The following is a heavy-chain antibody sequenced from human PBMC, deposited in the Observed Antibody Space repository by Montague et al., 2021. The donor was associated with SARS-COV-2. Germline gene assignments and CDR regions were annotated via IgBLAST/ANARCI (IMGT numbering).Heavy chain of an antibody. D-gene: IGHD6-19*01. CDR3: ARGSGWKGNAFDI. Sequence: SETLSLTCTVSGGSISSYYWSWIRQPPGKGLEWIGYIYYSGSTNYNPSLKSRVTISVDTSKNQFSLKLSSVTAADTAAYYCARGSGWKGNAFDIWGQGTMVTVSS. V-gene: IGHV4-59*01. J-gene: IGHJ3*02. CDR1: GGSISSYY. CDR2: IYYSGST.